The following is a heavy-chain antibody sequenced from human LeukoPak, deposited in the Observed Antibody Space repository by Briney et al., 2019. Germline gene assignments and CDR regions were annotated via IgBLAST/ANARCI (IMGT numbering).Heavy chain of an antibody. D-gene: IGHD6-13*01. CDR2: INAGNGNT. CDR1: GYTFTSYA. CDR3: ARGVLAAAGRVHYYYGMDV. V-gene: IGHV1-3*01. J-gene: IGHJ6*02. Sequence: ASVKVSCKASGYTFTSYAIHWVRQAPGQRLEWMGWINAGNGNTKYSQKFQGRVTITRDTSASTAYMELSSLTSEDTAVYYCARGVLAAAGRVHYYYGMDVWGQGTTVTVSS.